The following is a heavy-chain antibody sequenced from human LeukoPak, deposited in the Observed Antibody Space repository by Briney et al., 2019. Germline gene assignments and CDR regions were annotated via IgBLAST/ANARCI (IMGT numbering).Heavy chain of an antibody. CDR3: AKDGLSTPLGSWGYYGMDV. D-gene: IGHD3-10*01. CDR2: ISYDGSNK. Sequence: GGSLRLSCAASGFTFSNYGMHWVRQAPGKGLEWVAIISYDGSNKYYADSVQGRFTISRDNSKNALYLQMNSLGAEDTAVYYCAKDGLSTPLGSWGYYGMDVWGQGTTVTVSS. CDR1: GFTFSNYG. J-gene: IGHJ6*02. V-gene: IGHV3-30*18.